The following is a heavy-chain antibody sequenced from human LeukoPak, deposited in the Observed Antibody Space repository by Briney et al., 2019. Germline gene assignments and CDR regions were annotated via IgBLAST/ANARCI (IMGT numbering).Heavy chain of an antibody. J-gene: IGHJ3*02. CDR2: IYASGST. D-gene: IGHD2-15*01. CDR1: GGSISSGTEY. CDR3: ASGQWWPYGLDAFDI. V-gene: IGHV4-61*02. Sequence: SETLSLTCAVSGGSISSGTEYWSWSRQPAGTGLEWIERIYASGSTNYNPSLKSRVTISVDTSKNQFSLKLSSVTAADTAVYYCASGQWWPYGLDAFDIWGQGTRVTVSS.